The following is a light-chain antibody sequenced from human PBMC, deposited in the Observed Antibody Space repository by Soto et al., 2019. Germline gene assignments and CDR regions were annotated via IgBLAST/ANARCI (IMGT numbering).Light chain of an antibody. CDR1: SSNIGSNT. Sequence: QSVLTQPPSASGTAGQRVTLSCSGSSSNIGSNTVNWYQQLPGPAPKLLIYRNNQRPSGVPDRFSGSKSGTSASLAISGLQSEDEADYYCAAWDDSLNGPVFGGGTKLTVL. J-gene: IGLJ2*01. CDR2: RNN. CDR3: AAWDDSLNGPV. V-gene: IGLV1-44*01.